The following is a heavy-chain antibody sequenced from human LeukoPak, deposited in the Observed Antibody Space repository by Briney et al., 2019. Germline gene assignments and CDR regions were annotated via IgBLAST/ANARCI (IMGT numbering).Heavy chain of an antibody. CDR2: IYYSGST. Sequence: SETLSLTCTVSGGSISSYYWSWIRQPPGKGLEWIGYIYYSGSTNYNPSLKSRVTISVDTSKNQFSLKLSSVTAADTAVYYCARKGIAAAGIIDYWGQGTLVTVSS. J-gene: IGHJ4*02. V-gene: IGHV4-59*08. D-gene: IGHD6-13*01. CDR3: ARKGIAAAGIIDY. CDR1: GGSISSYY.